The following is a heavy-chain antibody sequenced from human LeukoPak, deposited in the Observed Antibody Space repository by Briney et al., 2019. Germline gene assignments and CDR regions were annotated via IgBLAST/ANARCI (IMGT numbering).Heavy chain of an antibody. D-gene: IGHD5-18*01. CDR3: AKVRGYSYGYPSDY. Sequence: GGSLRLSCAASAFTFSNYAMTWVRQAPGKGLEWVSTISGSGGSTYYADSVKGRFTISRDNSKNTLYLQMNSLRAEDTAVYYCAKVRGYSYGYPSDYWGQGTLVTVSS. J-gene: IGHJ4*02. CDR2: ISGSGGST. V-gene: IGHV3-23*01. CDR1: AFTFSNYA.